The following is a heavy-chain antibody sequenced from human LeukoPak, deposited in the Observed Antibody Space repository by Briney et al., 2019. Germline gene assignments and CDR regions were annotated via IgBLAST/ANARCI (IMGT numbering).Heavy chain of an antibody. Sequence: GGSLRLSCAASGFTFSNYWMAWVRQAPGKGLEWVANVEKDGSGKNYVDSVKGRFIISRDNAKNSLYLQMNSLRVEDTAVYFCARKVATGTGAYNYWGQGTLVTVSS. CDR1: GFTFSNYW. V-gene: IGHV3-7*01. CDR3: ARKVATGTGAYNY. D-gene: IGHD6-13*01. J-gene: IGHJ4*02. CDR2: VEKDGSGK.